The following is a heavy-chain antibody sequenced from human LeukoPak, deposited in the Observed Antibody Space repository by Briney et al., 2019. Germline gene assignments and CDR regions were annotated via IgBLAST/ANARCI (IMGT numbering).Heavy chain of an antibody. CDR3: ARGGYSYGSRWFDP. CDR1: GGSISSSSYY. D-gene: IGHD5-18*01. V-gene: IGHV4-61*02. J-gene: IGHJ5*02. Sequence: SSETLSLTCTVSGGSISSSSYYWSWIRQPAGKGLEWIGRIYTSGSTNYNPSLKSRVTMSVDTSKNQFSLKLSSVTAADTAVYYCARGGYSYGSRWFDPWGQGTLVTVSS. CDR2: IYTSGST.